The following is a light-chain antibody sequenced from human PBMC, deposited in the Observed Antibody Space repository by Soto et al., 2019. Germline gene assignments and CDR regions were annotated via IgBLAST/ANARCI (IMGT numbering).Light chain of an antibody. CDR2: LAY. V-gene: IGKV2-28*01. CDR3: MQALQTPRT. J-gene: IGKJ1*01. Sequence: DIVMTQSPLSLPVTPGEPPSISCRSSQSLRQINGYNNLVWYLQKPGKSPQLLIYLAYNRASGVPDRFSGRGSGTDFTLKISRVEAEDVGVYYCMQALQTPRTFGQGTKVEIK. CDR1: QSLRQINGYNN.